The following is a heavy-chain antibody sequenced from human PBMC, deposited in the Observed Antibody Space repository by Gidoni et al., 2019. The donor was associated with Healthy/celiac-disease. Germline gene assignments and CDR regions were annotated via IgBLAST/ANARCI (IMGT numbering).Heavy chain of an antibody. CDR2: INPSGGST. CDR3: ARGAGYYDSSEYAFDI. V-gene: IGHV1-46*03. J-gene: IGHJ3*02. CDR1: GYTFTSYY. Sequence: QVQLVQSGAEVKKPGASVKVSCKASGYTFTSYYMHWVRQAPGQGLEWMGIINPSGGSTSYAKKFQGRVTMTRDTSTSTVYMELSSLRSEDTAVYYCARGAGYYDSSEYAFDIWGQGTMVTVSS. D-gene: IGHD3-22*01.